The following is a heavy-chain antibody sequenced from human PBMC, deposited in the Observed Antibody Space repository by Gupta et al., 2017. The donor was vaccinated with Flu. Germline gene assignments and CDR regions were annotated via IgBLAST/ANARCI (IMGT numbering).Heavy chain of an antibody. CDR2: INYSGST. CDR1: GGSISSSNYY. V-gene: IGHV4-39*01. CDR3: GRHPGYCSSGSCSGDYVVDV. J-gene: IGHJ6*02. D-gene: IGHD2-15*01. Sequence: QLQLQESGPRLVKPSEPLSLTCPVSGGSISSSNYYWGWIRQAPGKGLEWIGNINYSGSTNHKPSLNSRVNIDVDTSKNQFSLRLDSVTAADTAVYDGGRHPGYCSSGSCSGDYVVDVGGQGTTVTVXS.